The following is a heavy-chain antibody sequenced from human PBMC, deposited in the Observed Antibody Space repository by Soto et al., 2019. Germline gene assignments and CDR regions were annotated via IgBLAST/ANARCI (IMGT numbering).Heavy chain of an antibody. J-gene: IGHJ6*02. V-gene: IGHV5-10-1*01. Sequence: GESLKISCKGSGYSFTSYWISWVRQMPGKGLEWMGRIDPSDSYTNYSPSFQGHVTISADKSISTAYLQWSSLKASDTAMYYCASFFWSGYYRSYYYYGMDVWGQGTTVTVS. CDR3: ASFFWSGYYRSYYYYGMDV. CDR1: GYSFTSYW. D-gene: IGHD3-3*01. CDR2: IDPSDSYT.